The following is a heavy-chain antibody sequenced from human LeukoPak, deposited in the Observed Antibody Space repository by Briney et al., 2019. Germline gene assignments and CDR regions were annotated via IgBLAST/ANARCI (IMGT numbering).Heavy chain of an antibody. CDR1: GFTFSSYS. CDR2: ISSRSSYI. D-gene: IGHD5-18*01. Sequence: GGSLRLSCAASGFTFSSYSMNWVRQAPGKGLEWVSSISSRSSYIYYADSVKGRFTISRDNAKNSLYLQMNSLRAEDTAVYYCARWDVDTAMAPDWGQGTLVTVSS. J-gene: IGHJ4*02. CDR3: ARWDVDTAMAPD. V-gene: IGHV3-21*01.